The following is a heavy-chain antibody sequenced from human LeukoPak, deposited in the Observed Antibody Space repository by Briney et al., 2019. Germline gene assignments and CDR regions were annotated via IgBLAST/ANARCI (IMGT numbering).Heavy chain of an antibody. CDR3: ARVGIVAPRNFDY. Sequence: SETLSLTCTVSGGSISSYYWSWIRQPPGKGLEWIGYIYYSGSTYYNPSLKSRVTISVDTSKNQFSLKLSSVTAADTAVYYCARVGIVAPRNFDYWGQGTLVTVSS. J-gene: IGHJ4*02. V-gene: IGHV4-59*08. D-gene: IGHD2-15*01. CDR2: IYYSGST. CDR1: GGSISSYY.